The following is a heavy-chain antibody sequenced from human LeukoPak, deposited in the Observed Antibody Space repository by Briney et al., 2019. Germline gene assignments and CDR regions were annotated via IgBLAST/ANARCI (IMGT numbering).Heavy chain of an antibody. Sequence: SETLSLTCTVSGGSISNYYWSWIRQPPGKGLEWIGYIYYGGSTNYNPSLKSRVTISVDTSKNQFSLKLSFVTAADTAVYFCARYCSGGSCYGGFDYWGQGTLVTVSS. D-gene: IGHD2-15*01. CDR1: GGSISNYY. J-gene: IGHJ4*02. CDR2: IYYGGST. V-gene: IGHV4-59*01. CDR3: ARYCSGGSCYGGFDY.